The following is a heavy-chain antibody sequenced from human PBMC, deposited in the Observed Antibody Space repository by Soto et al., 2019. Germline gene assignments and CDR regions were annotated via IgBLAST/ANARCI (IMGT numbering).Heavy chain of an antibody. Sequence: ASVKVSCKASGGTFSSYAISWVRQAPGHGLEWMGGIIPIFGTANYAQKFQGRVTITADKSTSTAYMELSSLRSEDTAVYYCAREVGPAYCGGDCYIFDYWGQGTLVTVSS. CDR1: GGTFSSYA. D-gene: IGHD2-21*02. CDR2: IIPIFGTA. J-gene: IGHJ4*02. CDR3: AREVGPAYCGGDCYIFDY. V-gene: IGHV1-69*06.